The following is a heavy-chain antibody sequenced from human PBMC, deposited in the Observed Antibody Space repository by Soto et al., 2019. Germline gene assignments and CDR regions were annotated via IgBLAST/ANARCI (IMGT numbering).Heavy chain of an antibody. V-gene: IGHV3-15*01. CDR2: IKRLSNGGIT. Sequence: EVQLVESGGGLVRPGGSLRLSCAASGFTFSNAWMAWVRQAPGKGLEWVGRIKRLSNGGITEYAAPVKGRFSISRDDSKTTVHLQMDSLKTGDTAVYYCATDWGRDWGQGTLVTVSS. J-gene: IGHJ4*02. CDR1: GFTFSNAW. CDR3: ATDWGRD. D-gene: IGHD3-16*01.